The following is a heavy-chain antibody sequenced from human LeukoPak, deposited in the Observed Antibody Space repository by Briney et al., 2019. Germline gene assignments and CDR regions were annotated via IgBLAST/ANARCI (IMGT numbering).Heavy chain of an antibody. D-gene: IGHD5-18*01. CDR1: GGTFSSYA. CDR3: ARGRGGYSYGYWFDP. Sequence: GASVKVSCKASGGTFSSYAISWVRQAPGQGLEWMGGIIPFFGTTNYAQKFQGRVTMTRNTSISTAYMELSSLRSEDTAVYYCARGRGGYSYGYWFDPWGQGTLVTVSS. CDR2: IIPFFGTT. J-gene: IGHJ5*02. V-gene: IGHV1-69*05.